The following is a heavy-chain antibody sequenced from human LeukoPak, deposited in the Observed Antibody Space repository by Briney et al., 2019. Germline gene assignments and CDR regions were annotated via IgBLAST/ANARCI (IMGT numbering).Heavy chain of an antibody. V-gene: IGHV3-30*02. Sequence: GGSLRLSCATSGFAFSSYGMHWVRQAPGKGLGWVGFIRYDGTIKYYADSMKGRFTISRDNSKNTLYLQMNTLRADDTAVYYCAKNAATYYYDSSGYYDHFDYWGQGTLVTVSS. D-gene: IGHD3-22*01. CDR3: AKNAATYYYDSSGYYDHFDY. CDR2: IRYDGTIK. J-gene: IGHJ4*02. CDR1: GFAFSSYG.